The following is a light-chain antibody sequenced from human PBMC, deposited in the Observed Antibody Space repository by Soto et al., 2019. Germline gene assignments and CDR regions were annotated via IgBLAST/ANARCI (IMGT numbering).Light chain of an antibody. V-gene: IGLV2-14*01. Sequence: SALTQPGSVSGSPGQSITISCTGTNSDVGDYNYVSWYQQHPGKAPKLIIYEVSNRPSGISDRFSASKSGNTASLTISGLQAEDEADYYCSSYTNSNTRVFGTGTKVTVL. J-gene: IGLJ1*01. CDR3: SSYTNSNTRV. CDR2: EVS. CDR1: NSDVGDYNY.